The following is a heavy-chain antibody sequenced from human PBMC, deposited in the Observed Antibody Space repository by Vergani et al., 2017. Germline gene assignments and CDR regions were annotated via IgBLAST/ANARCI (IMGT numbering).Heavy chain of an antibody. CDR2: VEDSGYF. CDR1: CGPLSGYY. D-gene: IGHD1-14*01. Sequence: QVQLQESGPGLVRPSETLSLTCTVSCGPLSGYYWNWIRPTPGEGLEWIGYVEDSGYFNYNPSLKTRVSMSSDTANNQYSLMLSSVTVADTAVYYCTRSIVSRNPPDYFDNWGQGTLVTVSS. J-gene: IGHJ4*02. CDR3: TRSIVSRNPPDYFDN. V-gene: IGHV4-59*01.